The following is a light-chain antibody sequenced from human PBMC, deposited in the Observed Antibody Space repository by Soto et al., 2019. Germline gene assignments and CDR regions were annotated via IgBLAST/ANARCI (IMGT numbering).Light chain of an antibody. Sequence: QSVLTQPPSVSGAPGQRVTISCTGSSANIGAAYNVDWYQQLPGTAPKLLIYGNNNRPSGVPARFSGSKSGTSASLTIAGLHADDEGDYYCQSYYSGLSGYVFGTGTKLTVL. V-gene: IGLV1-40*01. CDR2: GNN. J-gene: IGLJ1*01. CDR3: QSYYSGLSGYV. CDR1: SANIGAAYN.